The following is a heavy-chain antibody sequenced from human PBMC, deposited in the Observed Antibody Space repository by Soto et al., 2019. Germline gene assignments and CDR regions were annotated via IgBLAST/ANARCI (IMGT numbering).Heavy chain of an antibody. Sequence: GESLKISCEDSGYRLTSYWIAWVRQMPGKDLEWMGIVYVDDSDTKYSPSFEGQVTISADKSLNSAYLQMNSLRTEDTGGYDWARSQHTTVTSPLADPWGQGTLDTVSA. V-gene: IGHV5-51*01. CDR3: ARSQHTTVTSPLADP. J-gene: IGHJ5*02. CDR1: GYRLTSYW. CDR2: VYVDDSDT. D-gene: IGHD4-17*01.